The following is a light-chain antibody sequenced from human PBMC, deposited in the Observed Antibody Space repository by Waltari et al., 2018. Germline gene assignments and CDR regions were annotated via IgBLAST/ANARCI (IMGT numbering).Light chain of an antibody. Sequence: YDLTQPSSVTVSPGQTATITCSGDVLAEKYVRWFQQKPGQAPPLILYKDTERPSGIPERFSGSSSGSTVTLTIRGALLEDEADYHCHAAADNNWFFGGGTKLTVL. CDR3: HAAADNNWF. J-gene: IGLJ2*01. V-gene: IGLV3-27*01. CDR1: VLAEKY. CDR2: KDT.